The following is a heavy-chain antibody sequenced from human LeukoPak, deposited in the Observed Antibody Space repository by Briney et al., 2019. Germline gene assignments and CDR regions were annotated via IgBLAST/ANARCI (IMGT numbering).Heavy chain of an antibody. Sequence: ASVKVSCKASGYTFTGYYMHWVRQAPGQGLEWMGWINPNSGGTNYAQKFQGRVTMTRDTSISTAYMELSRLRSDDTAVYYCAREGGSASNPNHDAFDIWGQGTMVTVSS. CDR3: AREGGSASNPNHDAFDI. V-gene: IGHV1-2*02. CDR2: INPNSGGT. J-gene: IGHJ3*02. D-gene: IGHD3-16*01. CDR1: GYTFTGYY.